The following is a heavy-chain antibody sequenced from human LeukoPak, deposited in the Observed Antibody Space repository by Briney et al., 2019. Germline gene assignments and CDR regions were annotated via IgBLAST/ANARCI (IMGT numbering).Heavy chain of an antibody. Sequence: SETLSPHLAGQGGSLHGLLWGLIRPPPGKGLEWIGEINHSGSTNYNPSLKSRVTISVDTSKNQFSLKLSSVTAADTAVYYCATPTSPQQFDLDVWGKGTTVTVSS. CDR1: GGSLHGLL. V-gene: IGHV4-34*01. CDR3: ATPTSPQQFDLDV. D-gene: IGHD6-6*01. CDR2: INHSGST. J-gene: IGHJ6*04.